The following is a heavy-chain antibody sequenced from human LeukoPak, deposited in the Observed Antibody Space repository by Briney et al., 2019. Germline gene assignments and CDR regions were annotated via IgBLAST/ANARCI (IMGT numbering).Heavy chain of an antibody. D-gene: IGHD2-2*01. V-gene: IGHV4-30-4*08. Sequence: TASETLSLTCTVSGGSIRSYYWSWIRQPPGKGLEWIGYIYYSGSTYYNPSLKSRVTISVDTSKNQFSLKLSSVTAADTAVYYCARVPSIVVVPAASKTYYFDYWGQGTLVTVSS. CDR3: ARVPSIVVVPAASKTYYFDY. J-gene: IGHJ4*02. CDR1: GGSIRSYY. CDR2: IYYSGST.